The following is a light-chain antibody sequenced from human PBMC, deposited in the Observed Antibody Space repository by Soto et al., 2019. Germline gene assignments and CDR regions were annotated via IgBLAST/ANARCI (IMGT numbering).Light chain of an antibody. CDR1: SSDVGTYYF. CDR3: CSYACNNIFV. J-gene: IGLJ1*01. Sequence: QSALTQPASVSGSLGQSITISCTGSSSDVGTYYFVSWYQQHPGQVPKLRIYEGTKRPSGVSDRFSGSKSGNTASMTISGLQAEDEANYYCCSYACNNIFVFGTGTKLTVL. CDR2: EGT. V-gene: IGLV2-23*01.